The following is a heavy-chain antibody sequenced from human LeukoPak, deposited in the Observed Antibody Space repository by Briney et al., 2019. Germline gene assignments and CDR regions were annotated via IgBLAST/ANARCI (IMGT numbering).Heavy chain of an antibody. CDR3: AIRYSGSYNDY. Sequence: GASVKVSCKASGYTFTGYYMHWVRQAPGQGLEWMGWINPNSGGTNYAQKFQGRVTMTRDTSISTAYLQWSSLKSSDTAMYYCAIRYSGSYNDYWGQGTLVTVSS. J-gene: IGHJ4*02. CDR2: INPNSGGT. CDR1: GYTFTGYY. V-gene: IGHV1-2*02. D-gene: IGHD1-26*01.